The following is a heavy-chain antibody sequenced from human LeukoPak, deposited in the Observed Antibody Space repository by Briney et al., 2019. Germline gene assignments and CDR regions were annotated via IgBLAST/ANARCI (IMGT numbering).Heavy chain of an antibody. Sequence: ASVKVSCKASGYTFTSYDINWVRQATGHGLEWMGWMNPNSGNTGYAQKFQGRVTMTRNASISTAYMELSSLRSEDTAVYYCARYGGDYDILTGYDYWGQGTLVTVSS. CDR3: ARYGGDYDILTGYDY. J-gene: IGHJ4*02. CDR2: MNPNSGNT. CDR1: GYTFTSYD. V-gene: IGHV1-8*01. D-gene: IGHD3-9*01.